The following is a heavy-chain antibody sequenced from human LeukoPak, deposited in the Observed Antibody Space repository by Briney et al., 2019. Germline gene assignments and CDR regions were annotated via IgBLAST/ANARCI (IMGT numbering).Heavy chain of an antibody. D-gene: IGHD3-22*01. Sequence: GGSLRLSCAASGFTFSSYWMHWVRQAPGKGLEWVGRIKSKTDGGTTDYAAPVKGRFTISRDDSKNTLYLQMNSLKTEDTAVYYCTTDLTDYYDSSGYYWVVPLDSWGQGTLVTVSS. CDR3: TTDLTDYYDSSGYYWVVPLDS. J-gene: IGHJ4*02. CDR2: IKSKTDGGTT. V-gene: IGHV3-15*01. CDR1: GFTFSSYW.